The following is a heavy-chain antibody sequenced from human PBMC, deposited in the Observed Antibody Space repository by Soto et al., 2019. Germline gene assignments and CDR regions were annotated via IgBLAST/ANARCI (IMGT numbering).Heavy chain of an antibody. V-gene: IGHV3-11*01. Sequence: QVQLVESGGGLVKPGGSLRLSCAASGFTFSDYYMSWIRQAPGKGLEWVSYISSSGSTIYYADSVKGRFTISRDNAKNSLYLQVNSLRAEDTAVYYCARIRASQDYYDRSGYEPHWGQGTLVTVSS. CDR2: ISSSGSTI. D-gene: IGHD3-22*01. J-gene: IGHJ4*02. CDR1: GFTFSDYY. CDR3: ARIRASQDYYDRSGYEPH.